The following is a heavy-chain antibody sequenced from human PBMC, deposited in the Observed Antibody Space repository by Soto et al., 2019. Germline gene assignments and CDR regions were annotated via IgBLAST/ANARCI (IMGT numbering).Heavy chain of an antibody. D-gene: IGHD3-22*01. V-gene: IGHV3-30*04. Sequence: PGGSLRLSCAASGFTFSSYAMHCVRQAPGKGLEGVAVRSYDGSNKYYADSVKGRFTISRDNSKNTLYLQMNSLRAEDTAVYYCAKGVIDSSGYFDYWGQGTLVTVSS. CDR3: AKGVIDSSGYFDY. J-gene: IGHJ4*02. CDR1: GFTFSSYA. CDR2: RSYDGSNK.